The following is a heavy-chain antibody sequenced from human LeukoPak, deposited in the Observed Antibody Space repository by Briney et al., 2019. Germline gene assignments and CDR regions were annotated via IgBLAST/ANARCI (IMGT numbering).Heavy chain of an antibody. D-gene: IGHD5-18*01. V-gene: IGHV3-48*01. CDR2: ISSSSSTI. CDR3: ARDLGTSYGYFDY. J-gene: IGHJ4*02. CDR1: GFTFSGYI. Sequence: GGSLRLSCAASGFTFSGYIMNWVRQAPGKGLEWVSYISSSSSTIYYADSVKGRFTISRDNAKNSLYLQMNSLRAEDTAVYYCARDLGTSYGYFDYWGQGTLVNVSS.